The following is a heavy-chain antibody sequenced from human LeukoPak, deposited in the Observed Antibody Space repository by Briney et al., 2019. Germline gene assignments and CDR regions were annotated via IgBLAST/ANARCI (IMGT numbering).Heavy chain of an antibody. D-gene: IGHD3-22*01. J-gene: IGHJ4*02. CDR2: IIPILGIA. Sequence: SVKVSCKASGGTFSSYAISWVRQAPGQGLEWMGRIIPILGIANYAQKFQGRVTITADKSTSTAYMELSSLRSEDTAVYYCARGVNYYDSSGYYFDYWGQGTLVTVSS. V-gene: IGHV1-69*04. CDR1: GGTFSSYA. CDR3: ARGVNYYDSSGYYFDY.